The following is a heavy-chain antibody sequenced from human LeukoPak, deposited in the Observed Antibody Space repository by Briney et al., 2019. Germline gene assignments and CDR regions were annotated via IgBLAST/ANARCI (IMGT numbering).Heavy chain of an antibody. CDR3: AKDLLLWFGGPFDY. CDR2: TSSSDAGT. J-gene: IGHJ4*02. CDR1: GFTLSTYA. V-gene: IGHV3-23*01. D-gene: IGHD3-10*01. Sequence: AGGSLRLSCAASGFTLSTYAMSWVRQTPGKGLEWVAATSSSDAGTYHADSVRGRFTISRDNSKNTLYLQMNSLRAEDAAVYYCAKDLLLWFGGPFDYWGQGTLVTVSS.